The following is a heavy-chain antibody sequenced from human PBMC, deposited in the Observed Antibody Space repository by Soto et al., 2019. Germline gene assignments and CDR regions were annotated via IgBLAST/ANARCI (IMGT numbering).Heavy chain of an antibody. D-gene: IGHD6-13*01. CDR2: INHSGST. CDR3: ARGLGNSSWYNWFDP. Sequence: PSETLSLTCAVYGGSFSGYYWSWIRQPPGKGLEWIGEINHSGSTNYNPSLKSRVTISVDTSKNQFSLKLSSVTAADTAVYYCARGLGNSSWYNWFDPWGQGTLVTVSS. V-gene: IGHV4-34*01. CDR1: GGSFSGYY. J-gene: IGHJ5*02.